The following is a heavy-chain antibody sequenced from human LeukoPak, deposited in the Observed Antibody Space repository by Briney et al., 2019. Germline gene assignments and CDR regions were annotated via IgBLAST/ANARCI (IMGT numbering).Heavy chain of an antibody. CDR2: VYHSGST. D-gene: IGHD3-22*01. J-gene: IGHJ5*02. CDR3: AREDSGTSGYVFDP. V-gene: IGHV4-59*02. Sequence: SETLSLTCIVSGGSVNNYYWSWIRQPPGKGLEWIGNVYHSGSTSYNPSLKSRVAISRDTSKNQFSLRLTSVTAADTAVYYCAREDSGTSGYVFDPWGQGTLVTVSS. CDR1: GGSVNNYY.